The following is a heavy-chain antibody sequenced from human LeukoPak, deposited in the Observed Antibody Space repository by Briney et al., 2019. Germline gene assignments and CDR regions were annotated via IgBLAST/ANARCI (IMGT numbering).Heavy chain of an antibody. D-gene: IGHD6-19*01. Sequence: SETLSLTCTVSGGSISSSSYYWGWIRQPPGKGLEWIGSIYYSGSTYCNPSLKSRVTISVDTSKNQFSLKLSSVTAADTAVYYCARERIDHREDMYSSGWYLFDYWGQGTLVTVSS. CDR3: ARERIDHREDMYSSGWYLFDY. CDR2: IYYSGST. CDR1: GGSISSSSYY. J-gene: IGHJ4*02. V-gene: IGHV4-39*07.